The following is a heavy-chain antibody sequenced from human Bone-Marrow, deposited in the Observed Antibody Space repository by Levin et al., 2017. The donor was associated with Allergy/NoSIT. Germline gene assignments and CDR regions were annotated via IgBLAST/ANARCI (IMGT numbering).Heavy chain of an antibody. V-gene: IGHV2-5*02. D-gene: IGHD6-19*01. Sequence: KESGPTLVKPKQTLTLTCTLPEFSLTTSGVGVAWIRQPPGKALEWLALIYWDDDKRYSPSLKSRLTITKNTSKNQVVLTMTNVDPVDTATYYCAHRTRAVVGRPPPDYFDFWGQGTLVTVSS. CDR3: AHRTRAVVGRPPPDYFDF. CDR2: IYWDDDK. CDR1: EFSLTTSGVG. J-gene: IGHJ4*02.